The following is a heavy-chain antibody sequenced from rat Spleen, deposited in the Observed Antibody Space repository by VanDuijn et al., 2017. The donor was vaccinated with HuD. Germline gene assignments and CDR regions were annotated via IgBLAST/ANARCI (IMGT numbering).Heavy chain of an antibody. CDR3: TTDRYYGYNWYYFDY. Sequence: EVQLVESGGGLVQPGRSLKLSCAASGFTFSNYYMAWVRQAPTKGLEWVAYISTGGGSTYYRDSVKGRFTISRDNAKSTLYLQMDSLRSEDTATYYCTTDRYYGYNWYYFDYWGQGVMVTVSS. CDR1: GFTFSNYY. J-gene: IGHJ2*01. D-gene: IGHD1-9*01. V-gene: IGHV5-27*01. CDR2: ISTGGGST.